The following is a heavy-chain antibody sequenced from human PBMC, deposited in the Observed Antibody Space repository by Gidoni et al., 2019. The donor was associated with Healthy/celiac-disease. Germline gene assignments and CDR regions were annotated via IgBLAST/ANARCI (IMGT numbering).Heavy chain of an antibody. CDR2: MSGSGGST. J-gene: IGHJ6*03. Sequence: EVQLLESGGGLVQPGGSLRLPCAASGFTFSIYHMSWVRQAPGKGPECVSAMSGSGGSTYYADSVKGRFTISRDNSKNTLYLQMNSLRAEVTAVYYCANYDFWSPSHYYYYMDVWGKGTTVTVSS. D-gene: IGHD3-3*01. V-gene: IGHV3-23*01. CDR1: GFTFSIYH. CDR3: ANYDFWSPSHYYYYMDV.